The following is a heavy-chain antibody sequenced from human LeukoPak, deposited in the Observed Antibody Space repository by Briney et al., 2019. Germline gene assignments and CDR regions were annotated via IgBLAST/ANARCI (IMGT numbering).Heavy chain of an antibody. D-gene: IGHD6-6*01. CDR1: GFSFSSYN. CDR2: ITTSSSYT. V-gene: IGHV3-21*01. CDR3: ARDYGSSGGFGY. J-gene: IGHJ4*02. Sequence: GGSLRLSCEASGFSFSSYNMDWVRQTPGKGLEWISSITTSSSYTFYADSVKGRFTISRDNAKNSLYLQMNSLRAEDTAVYYCARDYGSSGGFGYWGQGTLVTVSS.